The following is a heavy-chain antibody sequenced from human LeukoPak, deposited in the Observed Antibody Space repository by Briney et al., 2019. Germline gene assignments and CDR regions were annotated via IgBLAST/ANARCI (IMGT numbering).Heavy chain of an antibody. Sequence: SQTLSLTCAISGDSVSSNSAACTWIRQSPSRGLEWLGRTYYRSKWYNDYAVSVKSRITINADTSKNQFSLHLNSVTPEDTAVYYCVRSRDGYLTAFDPWGQGTLVTVSS. V-gene: IGHV6-1*01. J-gene: IGHJ5*02. CDR2: TYYRSKWYN. CDR3: VRSRDGYLTAFDP. D-gene: IGHD5-24*01. CDR1: GDSVSSNSAA.